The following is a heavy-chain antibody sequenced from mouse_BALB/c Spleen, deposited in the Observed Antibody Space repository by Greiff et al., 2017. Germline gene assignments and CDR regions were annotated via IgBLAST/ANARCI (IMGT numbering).Heavy chain of an antibody. J-gene: IGHJ3*01. CDR1: GYTFTSYW. CDR2: INPSNGRT. D-gene: IGHD2-4*01. V-gene: IGHV1S81*02. CDR3: ARKGSTMITTFAY. Sequence: VQLKQPGAELVKPGASVKLSCKASGYTFTSYWMHWVKQRPGQGLEWIGEINPSNGRTNYNEKFKSKATLTVDKSSSTAYMQLSSLTSEDSAVYYCARKGSTMITTFAYWGQGTLVTVSA.